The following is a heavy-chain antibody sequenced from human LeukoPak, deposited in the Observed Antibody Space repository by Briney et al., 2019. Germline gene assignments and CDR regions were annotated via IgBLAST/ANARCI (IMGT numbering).Heavy chain of an antibody. V-gene: IGHV4-34*01. CDR2: INHSGST. CDR3: ASYHGVKESDAFDI. CDR1: GGSFSGYY. Sequence: KTSETLSLTCAVYGGSFSGYYWSWIRQPPGKGLEWLGEINHSGSTNYNPSLKSRVTISVDKSKNQFSLKLSSVTAADTAVYYCASYHGVKESDAFDIWGQGTMVTVSS. J-gene: IGHJ3*02. D-gene: IGHD2/OR15-2a*01.